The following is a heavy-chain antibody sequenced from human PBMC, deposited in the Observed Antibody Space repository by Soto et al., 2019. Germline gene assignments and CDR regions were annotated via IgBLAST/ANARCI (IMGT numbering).Heavy chain of an antibody. Sequence: ASVKVSCKASGYTFTSYGISWVRQAPGQGLEWVGWIHTYNGNRNFPQKFQGRVTLTTDTSTSTAYMELNSLTSEDTAIYYCARMESFGSLNWSDPWGQGTLDTVSS. CDR2: IHTYNGNR. D-gene: IGHD5-18*01. CDR1: GYTFTSYG. V-gene: IGHV1-18*01. CDR3: ARMESFGSLNWSDP. J-gene: IGHJ5*02.